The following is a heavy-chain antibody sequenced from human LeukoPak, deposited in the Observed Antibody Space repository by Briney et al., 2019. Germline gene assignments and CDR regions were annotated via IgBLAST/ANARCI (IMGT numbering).Heavy chain of an antibody. Sequence: PGGSLRFSCAASGFSVSSNYMSWVRQAPGKGLEWVSVIYSGGDAYYADSVKGRFTVSRDSSKNTLYLQMNSLRAEDTAVYYCVSPGQWLAGGPFDYWGQGTLVTVSS. J-gene: IGHJ4*02. D-gene: IGHD6-19*01. CDR3: VSPGQWLAGGPFDY. V-gene: IGHV3-66*01. CDR2: IYSGGDA. CDR1: GFSVSSNY.